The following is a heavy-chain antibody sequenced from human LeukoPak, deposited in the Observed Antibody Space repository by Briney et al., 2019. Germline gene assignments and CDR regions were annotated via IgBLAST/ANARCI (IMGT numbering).Heavy chain of an antibody. CDR1: GFTFDDYG. CDR3: ARSGGDYYYYHMDV. CDR2: INWNGGST. J-gene: IGHJ6*03. D-gene: IGHD1-26*01. V-gene: IGHV3-20*01. Sequence: GGSLRLSCAASGFTFDDYGMSWVRQAPGKGLEWVSGINWNGGSTGYADSVKGRFTISRDNAKNSLYLQMNSLRAEDTALYHCARSGGDYYYYHMDVWGKGTTVTVSS.